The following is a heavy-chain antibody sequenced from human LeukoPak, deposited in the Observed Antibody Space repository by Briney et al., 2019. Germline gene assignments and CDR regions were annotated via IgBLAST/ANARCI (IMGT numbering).Heavy chain of an antibody. Sequence: PSETLSLTCAVYGGSFSGYYWSWVRQPPGKGLEWIREINHSGSTNYNPSLKSRVTISVDTSKNQFSLKLSSVTAADTAVYYCARAQQQLVSRMGYGGNSVPHYYYYYMDVWGKGTTVTVSS. CDR1: GGSFSGYY. V-gene: IGHV4-34*01. CDR3: ARAQQQLVSRMGYGGNSVPHYYYYYMDV. J-gene: IGHJ6*03. CDR2: INHSGST. D-gene: IGHD4-23*01.